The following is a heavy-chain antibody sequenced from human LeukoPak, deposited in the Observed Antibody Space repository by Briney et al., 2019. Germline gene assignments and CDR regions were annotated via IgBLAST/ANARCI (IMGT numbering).Heavy chain of an antibody. Sequence: GGSLRLSCATSGFTFSNYEMTWVRQAPGKGLEWISYISDSGSFIDYADSVKGRFTISRDNAKSSLYLQMNSLRAEDTAVYYCAKGYGWEASYYYYYMDVWGKGTTVTISS. CDR3: AKGYGWEASYYYYYMDV. J-gene: IGHJ6*03. D-gene: IGHD1-26*01. V-gene: IGHV3-48*03. CDR1: GFTFSNYE. CDR2: ISDSGSFI.